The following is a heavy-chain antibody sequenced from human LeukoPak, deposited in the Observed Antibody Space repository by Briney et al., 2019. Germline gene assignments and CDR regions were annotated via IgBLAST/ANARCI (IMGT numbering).Heavy chain of an antibody. CDR2: ICYSGSS. J-gene: IGHJ4*02. CDR3: VRNVVVPAAPSDY. D-gene: IGHD2-2*01. V-gene: IGHV4-39*01. CDR1: GASISSSAYY. Sequence: PSETLSLTCTVSGASISSSAYYWGWLRQPPGKGLEWIGSICYSGSSYYNPSLKSRVTIAVNTSKNQVAVKVNSVTAADTAVYYCVRNVVVPAAPSDYWGQGTLVTVSS.